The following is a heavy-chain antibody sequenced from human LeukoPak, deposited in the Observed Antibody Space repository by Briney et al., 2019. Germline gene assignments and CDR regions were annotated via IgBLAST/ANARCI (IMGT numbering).Heavy chain of an antibody. CDR2: IYSGGST. D-gene: IGHD1-1*01. CDR3: AKSLLTTATGTGRAFDI. J-gene: IGHJ3*02. Sequence: GGSLRLSCAASGFTVSSNYMSWVRQAPGKGLEWVSVIYSGGSTYYADSVKGRFTISRDNSKNTLYFQMNSLRAEDSAEYYCAKSLLTTATGTGRAFDIWGQGTMVTVSA. V-gene: IGHV3-53*01. CDR1: GFTVSSNY.